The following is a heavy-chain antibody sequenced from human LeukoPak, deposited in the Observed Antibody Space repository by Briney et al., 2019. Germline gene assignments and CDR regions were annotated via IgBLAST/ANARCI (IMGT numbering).Heavy chain of an antibody. J-gene: IGHJ4*02. Sequence: GGSLRLSCAASGFTFSSYWTSWVRQAPGKGLEWVANIKQDGSEKYYVDSVKGRFTISRDNAKNSLYLQMSSLRAEDTAVYYCARDTYDSSGYYAHLDYWGQGALVNVSS. D-gene: IGHD3-22*01. CDR2: IKQDGSEK. CDR3: ARDTYDSSGYYAHLDY. CDR1: GFTFSSYW. V-gene: IGHV3-7*01.